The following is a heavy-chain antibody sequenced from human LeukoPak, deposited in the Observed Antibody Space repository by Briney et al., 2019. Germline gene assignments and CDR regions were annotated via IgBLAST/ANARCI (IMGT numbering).Heavy chain of an antibody. D-gene: IGHD3-22*01. CDR1: GGSFSGYY. V-gene: IGHV4-34*01. J-gene: IGHJ6*03. CDR2: INHSGST. CDR3: ARTITMIVVPYYYYYYMDV. Sequence: SETLSLTCAVYGGSFSGYYWSWIRQPPEKGLEWIGEINHSGSTNYNPSLKSRVTISVDTSKNQFSLKLSTVTAADTAVYYCARTITMIVVPYYYYYYMDVWGKGTTVTVSS.